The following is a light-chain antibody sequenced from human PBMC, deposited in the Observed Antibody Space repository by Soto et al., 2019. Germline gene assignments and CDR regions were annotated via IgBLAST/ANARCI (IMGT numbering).Light chain of an antibody. V-gene: IGKV1-39*01. CDR3: QRCYTTPYT. CDR1: QTIKSY. CDR2: GAS. Sequence: DIQMTQSPSSLSASVGDRVTITCRASQTIKSYLNWYQHKPGKAPQLLISGASSLQGGVPSRFSGSASGPEFTLTISSLQPEDIATYYCQRCYTTPYTFGQGTKLDLK. J-gene: IGKJ2*01.